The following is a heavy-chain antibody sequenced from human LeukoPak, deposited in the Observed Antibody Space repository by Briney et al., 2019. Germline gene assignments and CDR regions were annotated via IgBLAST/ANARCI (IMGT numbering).Heavy chain of an antibody. V-gene: IGHV4-4*07. CDR3: ARDFPISYYYGSGSLNWFDP. CDR2: IYTSGST. D-gene: IGHD3-10*01. J-gene: IGHJ5*02. Sequence: SETLSLTCTVSGGSISSYYWSWIRQPAGKGLEWIGRIYTSGSTNYNPSLKSRVTMSVDTSKNQFSLKLSSVTAADTAVYYCARDFPISYYYGSGSLNWFDPWGQGTLVTVSS. CDR1: GGSISSYY.